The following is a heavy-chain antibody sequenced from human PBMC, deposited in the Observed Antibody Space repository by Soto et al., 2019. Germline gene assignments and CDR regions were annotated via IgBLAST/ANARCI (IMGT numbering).Heavy chain of an antibody. J-gene: IGHJ3*02. V-gene: IGHV4-59*08. D-gene: IGHD3-10*01. Sequence: QVQLQESGPGLVKPSETLSLTCTVSGGSISNYYWSWIRQPPGKGLEWIGYIYYSGSTNYNPSLKSRVTISVDTSKNQYSLKLSSVTAANTAVYSCARRWGGTFDIWGQGTMVTVSS. CDR1: GGSISNYY. CDR3: ARRWGGTFDI. CDR2: IYYSGST.